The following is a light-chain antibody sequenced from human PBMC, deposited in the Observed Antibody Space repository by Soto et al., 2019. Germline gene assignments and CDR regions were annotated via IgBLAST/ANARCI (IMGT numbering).Light chain of an antibody. J-gene: IGKJ4*01. Sequence: DIQMTQSPSTLSASVGDRVTITCRASQSISTWLAWYQQKPGKAPKLLIYKASNLEGGVPSRFSGSGSGTEFTITISSLQPDDYATYYYQQYNTYPLTFGGGTKVAIK. CDR1: QSISTW. V-gene: IGKV1-5*03. CDR3: QQYNTYPLT. CDR2: KAS.